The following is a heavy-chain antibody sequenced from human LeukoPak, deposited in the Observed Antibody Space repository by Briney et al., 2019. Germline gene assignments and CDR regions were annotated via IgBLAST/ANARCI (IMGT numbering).Heavy chain of an antibody. CDR3: AKDSYLITMVRGVISPSFDY. Sequence: GGSLRLSCAASGFTFSSYGMHWVRQAPGKGLEWVAVISHDGSNKYYADSVKGRFTISRDNSKNTLYLQMNSLRAEDTAVYYCAKDSYLITMVRGVISPSFDYWGQGTLVTVSS. V-gene: IGHV3-30*18. CDR2: ISHDGSNK. D-gene: IGHD3-10*01. J-gene: IGHJ4*02. CDR1: GFTFSSYG.